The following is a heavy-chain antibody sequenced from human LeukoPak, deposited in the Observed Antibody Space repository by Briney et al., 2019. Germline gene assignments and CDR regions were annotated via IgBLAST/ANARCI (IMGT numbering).Heavy chain of an antibody. CDR2: INPISADT. J-gene: IGHJ4*02. CDR1: GYTFTAYY. CDR3: ARVGEYSGMYGEFDY. D-gene: IGHD3-10*02. V-gene: IGHV1-2*02. Sequence: ASVKVSCKTSGYTFTAYYTHWVRQAPGQGLQWMGWINPISADTDYAQNFQGRVTMTRDTSTSTVYMELSSLRSEDTAVYYCARVGEYSGMYGEFDYWGQGTLVTVSS.